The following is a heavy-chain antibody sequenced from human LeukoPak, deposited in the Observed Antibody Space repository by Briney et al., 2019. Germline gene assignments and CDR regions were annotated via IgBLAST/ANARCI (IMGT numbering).Heavy chain of an antibody. CDR2: INPSGGST. J-gene: IGHJ3*02. CDR1: GYTFTSYY. CDR3: ARDTMVRGVPHAFDI. Sequence: PRASVKVSCKASGYTFTSYYMHWVRQAPGQGLEWMGIINPSGGSTSYAQKFQGRVTMTRDTSTSTVYMELSSLRSEDTAVYYCARDTMVRGVPHAFDIWGQGTMVTVSS. D-gene: IGHD3-10*01. V-gene: IGHV1-46*01.